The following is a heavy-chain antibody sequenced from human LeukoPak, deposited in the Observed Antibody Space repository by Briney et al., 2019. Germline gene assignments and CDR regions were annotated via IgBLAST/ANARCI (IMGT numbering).Heavy chain of an antibody. CDR2: INYSGSS. V-gene: IGHV4-59*01. CDR3: GRRTYYDTLTGYNYWYFDL. D-gene: IGHD3-9*01. Sequence: SETLSLTCTVSGGSISSYYWSWVRQPPGKGLEWIGYINYSGSSDYNPSLKSRVSFSVDTSKDKFSLRLSSVTAADTAVYYCGRRTYYDTLTGYNYWYFDLWGRGTLVTVSS. J-gene: IGHJ2*01. CDR1: GGSISSYY.